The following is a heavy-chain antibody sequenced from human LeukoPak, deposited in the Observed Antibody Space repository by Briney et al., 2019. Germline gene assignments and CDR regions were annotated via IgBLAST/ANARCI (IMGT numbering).Heavy chain of an antibody. CDR1: GFTFRSYG. Sequence: PGGSLRLSCAGSGFTFRSYGMSWVRQAPGKGLEWVSGISCSGATTYYADSVKGRFTISRDNSKNTLYLQMNGLSAGDTARYYCATKYDYSDYYWYFDLWGRGTLVIVSS. J-gene: IGHJ2*01. CDR2: ISCSGATT. CDR3: ATKYDYSDYYWYFDL. D-gene: IGHD4-11*01. V-gene: IGHV3-23*01.